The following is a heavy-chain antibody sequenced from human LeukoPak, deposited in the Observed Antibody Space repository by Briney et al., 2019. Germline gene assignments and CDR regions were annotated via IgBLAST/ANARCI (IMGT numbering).Heavy chain of an antibody. V-gene: IGHV4-34*01. J-gene: IGHJ4*02. D-gene: IGHD3-10*01. CDR3: ARGDGSGSYYNAFDY. CDR2: INHSGST. Sequence: SETLSLTCAVSGGSFSGYYWSWIRPPPGKGLEWIGEINHSGSTNYNPSLKSRVTISVDTSKNQFSLKLSSVTAADTAVYYCARGDGSGSYYNAFDYWGQGTLVTVSS. CDR1: GGSFSGYY.